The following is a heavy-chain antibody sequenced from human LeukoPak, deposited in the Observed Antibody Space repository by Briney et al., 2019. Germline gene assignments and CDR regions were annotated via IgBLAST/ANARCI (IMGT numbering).Heavy chain of an antibody. V-gene: IGHV3-7*01. CDR1: GFTFSSYA. D-gene: IGHD6-13*01. CDR3: AREISSWYRTEGRFDP. CDR2: IKQDGSEK. J-gene: IGHJ5*02. Sequence: GGSLRLSCAASGFTFSSYAMSWVRQAPGKGLEWVANIKQDGSEKYYVDSVKGRFTISRDNAKNSLYLQMNSLRAEDTAVYYCAREISSWYRTEGRFDPWGQGTLVTISS.